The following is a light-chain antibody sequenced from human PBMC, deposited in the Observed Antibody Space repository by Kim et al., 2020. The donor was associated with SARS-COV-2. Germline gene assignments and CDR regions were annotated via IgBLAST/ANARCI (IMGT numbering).Light chain of an antibody. CDR3: QQYDTLPWT. J-gene: IGKJ1*01. CDR1: QSVSDVY. CDR2: DAS. Sequence: APGERATHSCRASQSVSDVYLAWYQQKPGQPPRLLMSDASNRAAGIPDRFSVSGSGTDFTLTISGVETEDSAVYYCQQYDTLPWTFGRGTKVDIK. V-gene: IGKV3-20*01.